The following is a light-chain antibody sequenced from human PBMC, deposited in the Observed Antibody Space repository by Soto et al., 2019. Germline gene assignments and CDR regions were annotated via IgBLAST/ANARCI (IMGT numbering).Light chain of an antibody. CDR1: SGSVSSSYY. CDR3: VLYMGSGIRV. J-gene: IGLJ3*02. Sequence: QTVVTQEPSFSVSPGGTVTLTCGLTSGSVSSSYYPSWYQQTPGQAPRTLIYSTNSRSSGVPDRFSGSILGNKAALTITGAQADDECDYYCVLYMGSGIRVLGGGTKLTVL. V-gene: IGLV8-61*01. CDR2: STN.